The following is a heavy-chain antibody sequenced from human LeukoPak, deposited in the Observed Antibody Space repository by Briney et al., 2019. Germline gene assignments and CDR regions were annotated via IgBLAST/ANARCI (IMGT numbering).Heavy chain of an antibody. J-gene: IGHJ4*02. V-gene: IGHV3-48*04. D-gene: IGHD1-26*01. CDR3: ARGTGTYYY. Sequence: GGSLRLSCTGSGFTFGTFSMNWVRQAPGKGPEWISYISSDSTTIQYADSVKGRFITTRDNTKNSLYLQLSDLRVEDTALYYCARGTGTYYYWGQGALVSVSS. CDR2: ISSDSTTI. CDR1: GFTFGTFS.